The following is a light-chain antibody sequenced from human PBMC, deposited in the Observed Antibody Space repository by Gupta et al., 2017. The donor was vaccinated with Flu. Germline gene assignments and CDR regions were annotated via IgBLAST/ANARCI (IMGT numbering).Light chain of an antibody. CDR2: EVS. CDR1: SNDVGSYNY. J-gene: IGLJ3*02. V-gene: IGLV2-8*01. Sequence: QSALTQPPSASGSPGQSVTISCTGTSNDVGSYNYVSWYQQHPGKAPKLMIYEVSKRPSGVPDRFSGSKSGNKASLTVSGLQAEDEADYYCSSYAGSSKWGVFGGGTKMTVL. CDR3: SSYAGSSKWGV.